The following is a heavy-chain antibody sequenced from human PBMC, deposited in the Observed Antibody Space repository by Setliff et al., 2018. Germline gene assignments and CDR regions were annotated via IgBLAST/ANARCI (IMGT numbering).Heavy chain of an antibody. Sequence: SETLSLTCTISGDSISDISYYWGFIRQSPGKGPEWIGSIYYSGTAYYNPSLESRVTMFVDTSISTAYLELNTLRSDDTAVYYCARERYFDYWGQGTLVTVSS. J-gene: IGHJ4*02. CDR1: GDSISDISYY. CDR2: IYYSGTA. V-gene: IGHV4-39*02. CDR3: ARERYFDY.